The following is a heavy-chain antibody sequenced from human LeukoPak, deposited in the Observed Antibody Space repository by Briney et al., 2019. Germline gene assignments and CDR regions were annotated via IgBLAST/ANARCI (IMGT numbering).Heavy chain of an antibody. D-gene: IGHD3-10*01. Sequence: ASVKVSCKASGYTFTSCYMHWVRQAPGQGLEWMGIINPTAGSTNYAQKFQGRVTMTRDTSTSTVYMELSSLRSEDTAVYYCARDLSLRGTMGFYYYGMDVWGRGTTVTVSS. CDR2: INPTAGST. CDR1: GYTFTSCY. CDR3: ARDLSLRGTMGFYYYGMDV. V-gene: IGHV1-46*01. J-gene: IGHJ6*02.